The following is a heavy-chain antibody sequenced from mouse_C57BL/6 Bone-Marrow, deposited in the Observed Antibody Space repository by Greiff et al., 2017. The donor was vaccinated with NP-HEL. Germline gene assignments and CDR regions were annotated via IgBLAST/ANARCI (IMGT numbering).Heavy chain of an antibody. Sequence: VQLKQSGPELVKPGASVKMSCKASGYTFTDYNMHWVKQSHGKSLEWIGYINPNNGGTSYNQKFKGKATLTVNKSSSTAYMELRSLTSEDSAVYYCARDSNYFYYYAMDYWGQGTSVTVSS. J-gene: IGHJ4*01. CDR1: GYTFTDYN. V-gene: IGHV1-22*01. D-gene: IGHD2-5*01. CDR2: INPNNGGT. CDR3: ARDSNYFYYYAMDY.